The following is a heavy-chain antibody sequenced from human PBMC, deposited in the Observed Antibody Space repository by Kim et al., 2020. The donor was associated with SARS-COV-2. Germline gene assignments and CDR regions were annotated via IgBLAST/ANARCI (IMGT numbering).Heavy chain of an antibody. V-gene: IGHV1-24*01. D-gene: IGHD3-10*01. J-gene: IGHJ6*02. CDR1: GYTLTELS. CDR2: FDPEDGET. CDR3: ATSQTYGSGYYYYGMDV. Sequence: ASVKVSCKVSGYTLTELSMHWVRQAPGKGLEWMGGFDPEDGETIYAQKFQGRVTMTEDTSTDTAYMELSSPRSEDTAVYYCATSQTYGSGYYYYGMDVWGHGTTVTVSS.